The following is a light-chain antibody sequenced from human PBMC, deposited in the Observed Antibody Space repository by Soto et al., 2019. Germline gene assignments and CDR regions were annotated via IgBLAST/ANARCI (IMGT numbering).Light chain of an antibody. V-gene: IGKV1-39*01. CDR1: QGLRSY. CDR3: QQSYNSPPELT. Sequence: ILLTKSAASLSASVGDRVTITCRASQGLRSYFNWYERKPGKAPKLLIXXASXLHSGVPPRFSGSGSGTDFTLTSSGLKPEDFATYYCQQSYNSPPELTFGGGTKVDI. J-gene: IGKJ4*01. CDR2: XAS.